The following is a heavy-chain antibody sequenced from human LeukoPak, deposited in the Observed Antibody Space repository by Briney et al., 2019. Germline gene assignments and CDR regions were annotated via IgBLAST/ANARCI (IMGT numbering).Heavy chain of an antibody. D-gene: IGHD2-2*01. J-gene: IGHJ4*02. Sequence: GASVKVSCKASGYTFTSYYMHWVRHAPGQGLEWMGIINPSGGSTSYAQKFQGRVTMTRDMSTSTVYMELSSLRSEDTAVYDCARRYCSSTSCFPFDYWGQGTLVTVHS. V-gene: IGHV1-46*01. CDR1: GYTFTSYY. CDR3: ARRYCSSTSCFPFDY. CDR2: INPSGGST.